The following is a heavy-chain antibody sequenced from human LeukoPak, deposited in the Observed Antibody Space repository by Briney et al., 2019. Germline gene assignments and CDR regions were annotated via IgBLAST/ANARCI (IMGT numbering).Heavy chain of an antibody. CDR3: ARDRGQWLLYWFDP. CDR2: IYCSGST. CDR1: GGSISSYY. J-gene: IGHJ5*02. Sequence: PSETLSLTCTVSGGSISSYYWSWIRQPPGKGLEWIGYIYCSGSTNYNPSLKSRVTISVDTSKNQFSLKLSSVTAADTAVYYCARDRGQWLLYWFDPWGQGTLVTVSS. D-gene: IGHD6-19*01. V-gene: IGHV4-59*01.